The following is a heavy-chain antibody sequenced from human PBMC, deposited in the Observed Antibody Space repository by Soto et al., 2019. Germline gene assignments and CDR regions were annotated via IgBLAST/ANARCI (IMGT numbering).Heavy chain of an antibody. CDR2: IYYSGST. CDR1: GGSISSYY. CDR3: ARLVAAVYYYYMDV. V-gene: IGHV4-59*08. D-gene: IGHD6-25*01. J-gene: IGHJ6*03. Sequence: PSETLSLTCTVSGGSISSYYWSWIRQPPGKGLEWIGYIYYSGSTNYNPSLKSRVTISVDTSKNQFSLKLSSVTAADTAVYYCARLVAAVYYYYMDVWGKGTTVTVSS.